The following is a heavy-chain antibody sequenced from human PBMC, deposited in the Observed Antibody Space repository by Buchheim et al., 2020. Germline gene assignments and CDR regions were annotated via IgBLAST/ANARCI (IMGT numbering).Heavy chain of an antibody. J-gene: IGHJ6*02. CDR1: GGTFSSYA. D-gene: IGHD3-10*01. CDR2: IISIFGTA. Sequence: QVQLVQSGAEVKKPGSSVKVSCKASGGTFSSYAISWVRQAPGQELEWMGGIISIFGTANYAQKFQGRVTITADESTSTAYLELSSLRSEDTAVYYRAGSRAPYYYGSGGNYNGYYYGMDVWGQGTT. V-gene: IGHV1-69*01. CDR3: AGSRAPYYYGSGGNYNGYYYGMDV.